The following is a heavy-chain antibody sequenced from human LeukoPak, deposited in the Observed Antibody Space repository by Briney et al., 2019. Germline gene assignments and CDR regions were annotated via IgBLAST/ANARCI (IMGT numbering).Heavy chain of an antibody. V-gene: IGHV1-8*01. Sequence: ASVKVSCKASGYTFTSYDINWVRQATGQGLEWMGWMNPNSGNTGYAQEFQGRVTMTRNTSVTTAYMELSSLRSEDTAVYYCARGSNYYGSGSWIYYFDYWGQGTLVTVSS. J-gene: IGHJ4*02. CDR3: ARGSNYYGSGSWIYYFDY. CDR1: GYTFTSYD. D-gene: IGHD3-10*01. CDR2: MNPNSGNT.